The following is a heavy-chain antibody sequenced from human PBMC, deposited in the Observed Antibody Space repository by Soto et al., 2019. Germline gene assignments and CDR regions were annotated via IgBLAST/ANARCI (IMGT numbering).Heavy chain of an antibody. CDR2: IIPIFGTA. J-gene: IGHJ4*02. CDR3: ARDRRSSSGRFDY. D-gene: IGHD6-6*01. CDR1: GGTFSSYA. V-gene: IGHV1-69*13. Sequence: VKVSCKASGGTFSSYAISWVRQAPGQGLEWMGGIIPIFGTANYAQKFQGRVTITADESTSTAYMELSSLRSEDTAVYYCARDRRSSSGRFDYWGQGTLVTVSS.